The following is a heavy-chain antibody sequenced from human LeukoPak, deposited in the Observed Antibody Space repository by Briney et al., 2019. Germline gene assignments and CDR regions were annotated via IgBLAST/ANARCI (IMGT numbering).Heavy chain of an antibody. CDR1: GYNFDRYG. D-gene: IGHD6-13*01. CDR3: ARAKNIVGAAGMRRAWFDP. J-gene: IGHJ5*02. V-gene: IGHV1-18*04. CDR2: ISTYNGNT. Sequence: ASVKVSCKGSGYNFDRYGVNWVRQAPGQGLEWVGWISTYNGNTFYAQKFEGRVSMTTDTSTNTVYMDLRSLRSDDTAVYCCARAKNIVGAAGMRRAWFDPWGQGTLVTVSS.